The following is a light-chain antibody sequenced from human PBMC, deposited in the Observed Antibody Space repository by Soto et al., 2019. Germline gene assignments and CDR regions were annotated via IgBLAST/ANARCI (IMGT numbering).Light chain of an antibody. J-gene: IGKJ4*01. V-gene: IGKV3-20*01. Sequence: EIVLTQSPGTLSLSPGERATLSCRASQSVSSSHLAWYQQKPGQAPRLLIYGASSRATRIPDRFSGSGSETDFTLTISRLEPEDFAVYYCQQYGSSPLTFGGGTKVEIK. CDR1: QSVSSSH. CDR2: GAS. CDR3: QQYGSSPLT.